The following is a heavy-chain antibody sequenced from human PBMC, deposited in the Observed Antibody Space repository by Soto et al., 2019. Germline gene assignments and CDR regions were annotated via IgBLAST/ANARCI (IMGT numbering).Heavy chain of an antibody. CDR2: INHSGST. CDR3: ARGGYCSGGSCYRVGRGTNWFDP. Sequence: SETLSLTCAVYGGSFSGYYWSWIRQPPGKGLEWIGEINHSGSTNYNPSLKSRVTISVDTSKNQFSLKLSSVTAADTAVYYCARGGYCSGGSCYRVGRGTNWFDPWGQGTLVTVSS. D-gene: IGHD2-15*01. CDR1: GGSFSGYY. J-gene: IGHJ5*02. V-gene: IGHV4-34*01.